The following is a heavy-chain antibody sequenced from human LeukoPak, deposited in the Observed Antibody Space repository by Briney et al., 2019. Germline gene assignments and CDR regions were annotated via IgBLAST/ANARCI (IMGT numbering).Heavy chain of an antibody. V-gene: IGHV3-21*01. CDR2: ISSSSSYI. CDR1: GFTFSSYS. J-gene: IGHJ4*02. D-gene: IGHD4-17*01. Sequence: GGSLRLSCAASGFTFSSYSMNWVRQAPGKGLEWVSSISSSSSYIYYADSVKGRFTISRDNAKNSLYLQMNNLRAEDTAVYYCARADYGDNAEFDYWGQGTLVTVSS. CDR3: ARADYGDNAEFDY.